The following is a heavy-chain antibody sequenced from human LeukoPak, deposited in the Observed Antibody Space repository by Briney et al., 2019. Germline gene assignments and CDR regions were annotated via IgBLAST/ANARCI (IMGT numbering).Heavy chain of an antibody. J-gene: IGHJ4*02. CDR1: GYTFISYY. CDR2: INPSGGSA. V-gene: IGHV1-46*01. Sequence: ASVKVSCKASGYTFISYYMHWVRQAPGQGLEWMGVINPSGGSATYAQKFQGRVTMTRDTSTSTVYMELSSLRSEDTAVYFCARLGGTLRVDYWGQGTLVTVSS. D-gene: IGHD4-23*01. CDR3: ARLGGTLRVDY.